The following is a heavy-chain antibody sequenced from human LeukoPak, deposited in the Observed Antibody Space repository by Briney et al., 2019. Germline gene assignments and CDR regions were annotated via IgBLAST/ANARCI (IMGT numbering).Heavy chain of an antibody. CDR3: ARSEGRYSSRFDW. D-gene: IGHD6-13*01. CDR1: GGSINSGSYY. J-gene: IGHJ4*02. Sequence: SETLSPTCTVSGGSINSGSYYWTWIRQPAGKELEWIGHIYTSGNTNYNPSLKSRVTISADTSKNQFSLKLNSVTAADTAVYYCARSEGRYSSRFDWWGQGSLVTVSS. V-gene: IGHV4-61*09. CDR2: IYTSGNT.